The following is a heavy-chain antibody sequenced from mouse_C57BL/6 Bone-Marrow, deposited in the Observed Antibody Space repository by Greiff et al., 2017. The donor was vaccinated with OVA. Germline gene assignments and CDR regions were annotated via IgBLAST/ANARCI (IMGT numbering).Heavy chain of an antibody. V-gene: IGHV1-39*01. D-gene: IGHD1-1*01. CDR2: INPNYGTT. CDR1: GYSFTDYN. J-gene: IGHJ1*03. Sequence: VHVKQSGPELVKPGASVKISCKASGYSFTDYNMNWVKQSNGKSLEWIGVINPNYGTTSYNQKFKGKATLTVDQSSSTAYMQLNSLTSEDSAVDYCARYGRGGYFDVWGTGTTVTVSS. CDR3: ARYGRGGYFDV.